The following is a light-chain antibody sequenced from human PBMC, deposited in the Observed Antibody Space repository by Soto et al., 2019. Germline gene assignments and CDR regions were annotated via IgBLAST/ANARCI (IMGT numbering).Light chain of an antibody. J-gene: IGKJ5*01. CDR3: QQYNYWPIT. CDR1: QSVADN. V-gene: IGKV3-15*01. CDR2: GAS. Sequence: EVVMTQSPATLSVSPGGRGTLSFRSSQSVADNLAWVQQKPGQGPRLLIYGASTRATGIPARFSGSGSETDFTLTVSSLRSEDSAVYYCQQYNYWPITFGQGTRLENK.